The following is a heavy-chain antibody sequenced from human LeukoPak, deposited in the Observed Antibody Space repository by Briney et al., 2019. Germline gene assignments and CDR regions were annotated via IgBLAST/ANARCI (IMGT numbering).Heavy chain of an antibody. Sequence: GGSLRLSCAASGFTFSSYSMNWVRQAPGKGLEWVSSISSSSYIYYADSVKGRFTISRDNAKNSLYLQMNSLRAEDTAVYYCARAIAPRGPASDHFDYWGQGTLVTVSS. J-gene: IGHJ4*02. CDR3: ARAIAPRGPASDHFDY. CDR2: ISSSSYI. D-gene: IGHD2-21*01. V-gene: IGHV3-21*01. CDR1: GFTFSSYS.